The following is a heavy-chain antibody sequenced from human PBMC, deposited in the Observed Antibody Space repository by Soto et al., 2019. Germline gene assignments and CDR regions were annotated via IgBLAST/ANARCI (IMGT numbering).Heavy chain of an antibody. CDR3: ARALVVVAATPYYFDY. CDR2: IIPIFGTA. CDR1: GGTVSSYA. J-gene: IGHJ4*02. D-gene: IGHD2-15*01. V-gene: IGHV1-69*01. Sequence: QVQLVQSGAEVKKPGSSVKVSCKASGGTVSSYAISWVRQAPGQGLEWMGGIIPIFGTANYAQKFQGSVTITADESTSTVYMELSSLRSEDSAVYYGARALVVVAATPYYFDYWGQGTLVTVSS.